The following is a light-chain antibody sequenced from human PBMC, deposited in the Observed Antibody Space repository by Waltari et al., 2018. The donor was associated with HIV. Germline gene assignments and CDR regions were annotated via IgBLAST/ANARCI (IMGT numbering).Light chain of an antibody. J-gene: IGLJ3*02. V-gene: IGLV1-44*01. CDR3: ATWDDSLNGHV. CDR1: SSNIGSPT. CDR2: STN. Sequence: QSVLTQPPSASGTPGQRVTISCSGPSSNIGSPTVAQYQQLPGSAPKLLIYSTNQRPSGVPDRVSGSKSGTSASLAISGLQSEDEADYFCATWDDSLNGHVFGGGTKLTV.